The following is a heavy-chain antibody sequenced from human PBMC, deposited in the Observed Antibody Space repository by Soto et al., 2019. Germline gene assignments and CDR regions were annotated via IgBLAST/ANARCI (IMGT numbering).Heavy chain of an antibody. D-gene: IGHD1-26*01. V-gene: IGHV3-7*01. CDR3: SHTWV. Sequence: EVQRVESGGGLVQPGGSLRLSCAGSGFSFSPYWMYCVRQAPGKGLEWAANVNEEGTEKNYVESVKGRLPISGDNAKNSLSVERSSLRAEDTAVYYWSHTWVGGQGRLVSVSS. CDR2: VNEEGTEK. CDR1: GFSFSPYW. J-gene: IGHJ4*02.